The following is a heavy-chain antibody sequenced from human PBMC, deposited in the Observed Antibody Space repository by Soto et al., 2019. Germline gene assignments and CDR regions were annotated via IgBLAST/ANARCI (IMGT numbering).Heavy chain of an antibody. J-gene: IGHJ5*02. CDR3: ARERTRGFDP. V-gene: IGHV1-8*01. Sequence: QVQLVQSGAEVKKPGASVKVSCKASGYTFTSYDTNWVRQATGQGLEWMGWMNPNSGNTAYAQKFLGRVTMTRNTSISTAYMELSSLRSEDTVVYYCARERTRGFDPWGQGTLVTVSS. CDR1: GYTFTSYD. CDR2: MNPNSGNT.